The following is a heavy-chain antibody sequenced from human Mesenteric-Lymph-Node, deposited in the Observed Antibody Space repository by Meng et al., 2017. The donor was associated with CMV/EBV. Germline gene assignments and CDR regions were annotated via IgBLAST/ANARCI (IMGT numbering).Heavy chain of an antibody. V-gene: IGHV3-53*01. CDR2: IYTGGST. D-gene: IGHD4-11*01. J-gene: IGHJ4*02. Sequence: LSCAACGFTVSSNYMSWVRQAPGKGLQWVSIIYTGGSTYYADSVRGRFTISRDNAKNSLYLQMNSLRAEDTAVYYCARGRYSNYGYWGQGTLVTVSS. CDR3: ARGRYSNYGY. CDR1: GFTVSSNY.